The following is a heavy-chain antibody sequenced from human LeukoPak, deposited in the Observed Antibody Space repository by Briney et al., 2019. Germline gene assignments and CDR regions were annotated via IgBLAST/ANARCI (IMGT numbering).Heavy chain of an antibody. CDR1: GFTFSSCS. V-gene: IGHV3-48*01. CDR2: ISSSSSTI. J-gene: IGHJ6*02. CDR3: AREGSYGYNYYYGMDV. Sequence: PGGSQRLSCAASGFTFSSCSMNWVRQAPGKGLEWVSYISSSSSTIYYADSVKGRFTISRDNAKNSLYLQMNSLRAEDTAVYYCAREGSYGYNYYYGMDVWGQGTTVTVSS. D-gene: IGHD5-18*01.